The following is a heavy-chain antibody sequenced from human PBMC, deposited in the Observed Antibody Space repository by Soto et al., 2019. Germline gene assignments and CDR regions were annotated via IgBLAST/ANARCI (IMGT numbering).Heavy chain of an antibody. J-gene: IGHJ4*02. CDR3: ARDNYGGMLDF. Sequence: VKVSCKISGHTLTELSIHWVRQAPGKGLEWMGGFDPEGGEAIYAQKWHGRVTVTEDTVTDTAYMELSGLNSDDTAVYYCARDNYGGMLDFWGPGTLVTVSS. V-gene: IGHV1-24*01. CDR1: GHTLTELS. CDR2: FDPEGGEA. D-gene: IGHD4-17*01.